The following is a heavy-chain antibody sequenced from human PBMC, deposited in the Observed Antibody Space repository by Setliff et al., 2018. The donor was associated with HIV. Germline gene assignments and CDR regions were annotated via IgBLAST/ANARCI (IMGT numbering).Heavy chain of an antibody. CDR2: IESSLRT. V-gene: IGHV4-4*07. J-gene: IGHJ5*02. D-gene: IGHD2-15*01. CDR3: AREKGFGGATGWFDP. Sequence: SETLSLTCTVSGGSISNYYWTWIRQPAGKGVEWIGRIESSLRTSYNPSLKSRVTMSVDTSKNQFSLRLSSVTAADTAVYYCAREKGFGGATGWFDPWGQGTLVTVSS. CDR1: GGSISNYY.